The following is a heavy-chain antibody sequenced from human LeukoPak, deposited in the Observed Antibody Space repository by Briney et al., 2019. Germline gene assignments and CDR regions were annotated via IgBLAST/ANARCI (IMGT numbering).Heavy chain of an antibody. J-gene: IGHJ4*02. Sequence: GGSLRLSCAASGFTFSSYGMHWVRQAPGKGLEWVAFIRYDGSNKYYADSVKGRFTISRDNSKNTLYLQMNSLRAEDTAVYYCAKVSRPWDYYDSSGPIDYWGQGTLVTVSS. CDR2: IRYDGSNK. V-gene: IGHV3-30*02. CDR3: AKVSRPWDYYDSSGPIDY. D-gene: IGHD3-22*01. CDR1: GFTFSSYG.